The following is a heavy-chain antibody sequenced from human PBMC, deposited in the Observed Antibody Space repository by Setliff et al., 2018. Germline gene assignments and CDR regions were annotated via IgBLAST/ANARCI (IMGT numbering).Heavy chain of an antibody. CDR1: GFTFSSYA. D-gene: IGHD2-15*01. J-gene: IGHJ5*02. V-gene: IGHV4-38-2*01. CDR2: IFWSGTT. Sequence: GSLRLSCAASGFTFSSYAMSWVRQPPGKGLEWIGTIFWSGTTYYNPSLKSRVTISVDTSKNQFSLKLSSVTAADTAVYYCARLYIVVVVAATPAWFDPWGQGTLVTVS. CDR3: ARLYIVVVVAATPAWFDP.